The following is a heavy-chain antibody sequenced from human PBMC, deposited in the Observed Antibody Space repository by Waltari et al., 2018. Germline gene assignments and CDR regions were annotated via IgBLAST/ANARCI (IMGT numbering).Heavy chain of an antibody. CDR2: VYYGGSK. V-gene: IGHV4-39*01. CDR1: GGSIRTRNYY. J-gene: IGHJ2*01. Sequence: QLQLQESGPGLVKRSETLSLICTVPGGSIRTRNYYWCWIREPHGKGLEWIGSVYYGGSKDYNPSLKSRVTTSIDTSKNQYFLKLSSVTAADTAVYYCARRFYTEDVCPGRNWYFDIWGRGTLVKVSS. D-gene: IGHD2-8*01. CDR3: ARRFYTEDVCPGRNWYFDI.